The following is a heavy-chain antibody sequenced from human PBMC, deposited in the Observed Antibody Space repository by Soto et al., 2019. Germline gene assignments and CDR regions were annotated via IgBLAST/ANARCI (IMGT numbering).Heavy chain of an antibody. J-gene: IGHJ6*03. D-gene: IGHD3-10*01. Sequence: QVQLQQWGAGLLKPSETLSLTCAVYSESFSSYFWSWIRQPPGKGLEWIGEVNHSGSTNYNPSLKGGVTISVDTSKNQFSLKVRSVIAADTAVYYCARRVGRYGSGSYYHYYYYMDVWGKGTTVTVSS. CDR3: ARRVGRYGSGSYYHYYYYMDV. CDR1: SESFSSYF. V-gene: IGHV4-34*01. CDR2: VNHSGST.